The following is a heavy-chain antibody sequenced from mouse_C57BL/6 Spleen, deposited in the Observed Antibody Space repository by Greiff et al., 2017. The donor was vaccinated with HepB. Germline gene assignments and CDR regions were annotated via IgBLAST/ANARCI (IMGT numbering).Heavy chain of an antibody. V-gene: IGHV1-15*01. CDR1: GYTFTDYE. D-gene: IGHD1-1*01. Sequence: VQLQQSGAELVRPGASVTLSCKASGYTFTDYEMHWVKQTPVHGLEWIGAIDPETGGTAYNQKFKGKAILTADKSFSTAYMELRSLTSEDSAVYYCTVAVVAPSAYWGQGTLVTVSA. CDR3: TVAVVAPSAY. J-gene: IGHJ3*01. CDR2: IDPETGGT.